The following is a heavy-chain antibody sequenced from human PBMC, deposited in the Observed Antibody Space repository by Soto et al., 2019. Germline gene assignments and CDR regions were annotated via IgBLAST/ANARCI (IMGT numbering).Heavy chain of an antibody. CDR3: ARGGYYGSGSFDY. CDR2: IWYDGSNK. D-gene: IGHD3-10*01. CDR1: GFTFSSYG. Sequence: GGSLRLSCAASGFTFSSYGMHWVRQAPGKGLEWVAVIWYDGSNKYYADSVKGRFTISRDNSKNTLYLQMNSLRAEDTAMYYCARGGYYGSGSFDYWGQGTLVTVSS. J-gene: IGHJ4*02. V-gene: IGHV3-33*01.